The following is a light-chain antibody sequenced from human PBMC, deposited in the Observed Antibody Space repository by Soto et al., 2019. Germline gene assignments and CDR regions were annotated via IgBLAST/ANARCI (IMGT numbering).Light chain of an antibody. CDR2: GAS. CDR1: QSVTTSY. V-gene: IGKV3-20*01. J-gene: IGKJ1*01. Sequence: EIVLTQSPGTRSLSPGERATLSCRASQSVTTSYLAWYQQKPGQAPRLLIYGASSRATGIPDRFTGSGSGTDFTLTISRLEPEDFAVYYCQHYGSSPRFGQGTKVDIK. CDR3: QHYGSSPR.